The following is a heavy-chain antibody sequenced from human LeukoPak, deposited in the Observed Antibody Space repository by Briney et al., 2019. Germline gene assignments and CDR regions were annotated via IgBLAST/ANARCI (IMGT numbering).Heavy chain of an antibody. D-gene: IGHD5-18*01. Sequence: GGSLRLSCAASGFTFSNYWMNWVRQAPGKGLEYVANIKQDGSQKYYVDSMKGRFTISRDNAKNSLYLQMNSLRAEDTAVYYCAREAGSRYSYGYVRNYYYYYMDVWGKGTTVTVSS. CDR1: GFTFSNYW. J-gene: IGHJ6*03. V-gene: IGHV3-7*01. CDR3: AREAGSRYSYGYVRNYYYYYMDV. CDR2: IKQDGSQK.